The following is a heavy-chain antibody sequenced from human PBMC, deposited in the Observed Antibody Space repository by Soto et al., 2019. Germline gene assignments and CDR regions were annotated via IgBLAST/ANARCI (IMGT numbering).Heavy chain of an antibody. CDR3: AKFFVETGSNSGWPWSFHY. D-gene: IGHD6-25*01. CDR1: GFTFSNYA. Sequence: EVQLLESGGGLVQPGRSLRLSCAASGFTFSNYAMSWVRQAPGQGLDWVSAISGRGGTTYYADSVKGRFTFSRDNSKNTLFLQMNSLRAEDAAVYYCAKFFVETGSNSGWPWSFHYWGQGTLVTVSS. V-gene: IGHV3-23*01. CDR2: ISGRGGTT. J-gene: IGHJ4*02.